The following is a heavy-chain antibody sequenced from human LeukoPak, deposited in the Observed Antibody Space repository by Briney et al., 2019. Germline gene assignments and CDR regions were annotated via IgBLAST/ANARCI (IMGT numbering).Heavy chain of an antibody. V-gene: IGHV4-31*03. CDR1: GGSISSGGYY. J-gene: IGHJ4*02. CDR2: IYYSGST. CDR3: ASNPDSSGYYYVNY. Sequence: SETLSLTCTVSGGSISSGGYYWSWIRQHPGKGPEWIGYIYYSGSTYYNPSLKSRVTISVDTSKNQFSLKLSSVTAADTAVYYCASNPDSSGYYYVNYWGQGTLVTVSS. D-gene: IGHD3-22*01.